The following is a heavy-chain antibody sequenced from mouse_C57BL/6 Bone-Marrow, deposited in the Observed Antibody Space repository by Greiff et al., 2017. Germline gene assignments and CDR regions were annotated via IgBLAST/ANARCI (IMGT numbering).Heavy chain of an antibody. Sequence: VKLQQPGAELVKPGASVKLSCKASGYTFTSYWMHWVKQRPGQGLEWIGMIHPSSGSTNYNEKFKSKATLTVDKSSSTAYMQLSSLTSEDSAVYYWARTTTVVAPPWFAYWGQGTLVTVSA. CDR2: IHPSSGST. J-gene: IGHJ3*01. V-gene: IGHV1-64*01. CDR3: ARTTTVVAPPWFAY. D-gene: IGHD1-1*01. CDR1: GYTFTSYW.